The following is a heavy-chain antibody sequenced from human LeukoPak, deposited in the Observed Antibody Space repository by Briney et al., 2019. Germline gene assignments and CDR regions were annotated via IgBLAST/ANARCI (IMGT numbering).Heavy chain of an antibody. CDR3: ARGLGSTSDLSGY. V-gene: IGHV3-74*01. CDR2: INSDGSST. Sequence: PGGSLRLSCAASGFTFSSYWMHWVRQAPGKGLVRVSRINSDGSSTSYADSVKGRFTISRDNAKNTLYLQMNSLRAEDTAVYYCARGLGSTSDLSGYWGQGTLVTVSS. J-gene: IGHJ4*02. CDR1: GFTFSSYW. D-gene: IGHD2-2*01.